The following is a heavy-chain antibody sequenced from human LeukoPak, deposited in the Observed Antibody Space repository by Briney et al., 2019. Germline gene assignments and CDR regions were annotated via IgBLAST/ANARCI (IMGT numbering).Heavy chain of an antibody. Sequence: PGGSLRLSCAASGFTFSSYSMNWVRQAPGKELEWVSSISSSSSYIYYADSVKGRFTISRDNAKNSLYLQMNSLRAEDTAVYYCARVWCSSTSCQYDDYWGQGTLVTVSS. CDR3: ARVWCSSTSCQYDDY. D-gene: IGHD2-2*01. CDR2: ISSSSSYI. CDR1: GFTFSSYS. J-gene: IGHJ4*02. V-gene: IGHV3-21*01.